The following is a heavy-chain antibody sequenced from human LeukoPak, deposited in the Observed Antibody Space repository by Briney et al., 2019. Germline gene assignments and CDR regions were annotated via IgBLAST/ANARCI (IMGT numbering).Heavy chain of an antibody. CDR1: GGSVSSSSYY. D-gene: IGHD2-2*01. CDR3: ARAPWRGLVVVPAATDYYYMDV. Sequence: PSETLSLTCTVSGGSVSSSSYYWGWIRQSPGKGLEWIGSVYYSGSTYYNSSLKSRVTMSVDTSKNQFSLKLSSVTASDTAMYYCARAPWRGLVVVPAATDYYYMDVWGKGTTVTVSS. CDR2: VYYSGST. J-gene: IGHJ6*03. V-gene: IGHV4-39*01.